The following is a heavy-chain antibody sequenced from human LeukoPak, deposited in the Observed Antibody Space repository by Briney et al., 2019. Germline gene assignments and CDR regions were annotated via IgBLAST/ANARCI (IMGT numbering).Heavy chain of an antibody. V-gene: IGHV3-23*01. J-gene: IGHJ6*03. Sequence: PGGSLRLSCAASGFTFSSYAMSWVRQAPGKGLEWVSAISGSGGSTYYADSVKGRFTISRDNAKNSLYLQMNSLRAEDTAVYYCARSVAGTSYYYYYMDVWGKGTTVTISS. CDR3: ARSVAGTSYYYYYMDV. D-gene: IGHD6-19*01. CDR1: GFTFSSYA. CDR2: ISGSGGST.